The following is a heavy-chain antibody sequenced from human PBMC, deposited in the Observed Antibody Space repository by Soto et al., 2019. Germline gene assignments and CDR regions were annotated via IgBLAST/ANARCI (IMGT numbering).Heavy chain of an antibody. J-gene: IGHJ4*02. CDR3: ATFEIYGSGSYSDPYHFDY. CDR2: IYFSGRA. CDR1: GGSISSSSNYY. D-gene: IGHD3-10*01. V-gene: IGHV4-39*01. Sequence: SETLSLTCTVSGGSISSSSNYYWGWIRQPPGKGLEWIGSIYFSGRADYSPSLKSRVTISVDTSKNQFSLTLNSVTAADTAVYYCATFEIYGSGSYSDPYHFDYWGQGTLVTVSS.